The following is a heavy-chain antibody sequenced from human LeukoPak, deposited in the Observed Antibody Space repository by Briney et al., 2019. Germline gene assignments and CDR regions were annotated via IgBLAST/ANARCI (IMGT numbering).Heavy chain of an antibody. CDR2: ISGSGGST. V-gene: IGHV3-23*01. J-gene: IGHJ5*02. Sequence: GGSLRLSCAASGFTFSSYAMSWVRQAPGKGLEWVSAISGSGGSTYYADSVKGRFTISRDNSKNTLYLQMNSLRAEDTAVYYCAKPPSSGWYIPGNWFDPWGQGTLVTVSS. CDR3: AKPPSSGWYIPGNWFDP. CDR1: GFTFSSYA. D-gene: IGHD6-19*01.